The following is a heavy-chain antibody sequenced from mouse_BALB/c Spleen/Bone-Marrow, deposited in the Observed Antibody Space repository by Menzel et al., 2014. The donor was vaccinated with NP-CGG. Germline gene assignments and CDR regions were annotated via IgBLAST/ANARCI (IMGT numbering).Heavy chain of an antibody. V-gene: IGHV1-69*02. Sequence: QVQLQQSGAELVRPGASVKLSCKASGYTFTNNWIYWVKQRPGQGLEWIGNIYPSDSYTNYNQKFKDKATLTVDKSSSTAYMQLSSPTSEDSAVYYCTRGSSYVGYAMDYWGQGTSVTVSS. CDR2: IYPSDSYT. CDR3: TRGSSYVGYAMDY. D-gene: IGHD1-1*01. J-gene: IGHJ4*01. CDR1: GYTFTNNW.